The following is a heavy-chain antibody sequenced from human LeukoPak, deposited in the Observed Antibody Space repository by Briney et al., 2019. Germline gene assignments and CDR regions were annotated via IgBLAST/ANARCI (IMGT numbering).Heavy chain of an antibody. CDR2: ISAYNGNT. J-gene: IGHJ5*02. CDR1: GYTFTSYG. D-gene: IGHD2-2*01. V-gene: IGHV1-18*01. Sequence: ASVKVSCKASGYTFTSYGISWVRQAPGQGLEWMGWISAYNGNTNYAQKLQGRVTMTRDTSISTAYMELSRLRSDDTAVYYCARDWGYCSSTSCPNWFDPWGQGTLVTVSS. CDR3: ARDWGYCSSTSCPNWFDP.